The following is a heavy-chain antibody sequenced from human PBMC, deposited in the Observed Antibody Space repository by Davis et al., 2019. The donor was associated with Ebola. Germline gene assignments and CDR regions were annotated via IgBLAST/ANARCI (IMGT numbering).Heavy chain of an antibody. D-gene: IGHD3-3*01. CDR2: ISGSGGNT. J-gene: IGHJ6*04. V-gene: IGHV3-23*01. Sequence: GGSLRLSCADSAITFSSYAMTWVRQAPGKGLEWVSAISGSGGNTYYADSVKGRFTISRDNSKKTMYLQMNSLRGEDTAVYYCARSGLSFGVVKYHYGMDAWGKGTTVTVSS. CDR3: ARSGLSFGVVKYHYGMDA. CDR1: AITFSSYA.